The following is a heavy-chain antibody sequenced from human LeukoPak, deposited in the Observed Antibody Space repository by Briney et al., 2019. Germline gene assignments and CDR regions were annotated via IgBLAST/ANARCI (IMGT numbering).Heavy chain of an antibody. J-gene: IGHJ6*03. D-gene: IGHD6-13*01. CDR3: ARGNRRIAAAGHFYYYYMDV. Sequence: GASVKLSCKASGYTFTGYYMHWVRQAPGQGLEWMGWINPNSGGTNYAQKFQGRGTMTRETSISNAYMELSRLRSDDTAVYYCARGNRRIAAAGHFYYYYMDVWGKGTTVTVSS. V-gene: IGHV1-2*02. CDR2: INPNSGGT. CDR1: GYTFTGYY.